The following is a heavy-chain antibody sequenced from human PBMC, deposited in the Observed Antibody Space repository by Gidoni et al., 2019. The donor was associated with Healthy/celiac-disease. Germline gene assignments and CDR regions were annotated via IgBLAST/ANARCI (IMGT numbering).Heavy chain of an antibody. V-gene: IGHV1-24*01. Sequence: QVQLVQSGAEVKKPGDSVTVSCKVSGYTLTELSMHWVRQAPGKELEWNGGFDPGDGDTIYAQKFQGRVTMTEDTSTDTAYIELSSLRSEDTAVYYCATSEVVPAANYYYYGMDVWGQGTTVTVSS. CDR3: ATSEVVPAANYYYYGMDV. CDR2: FDPGDGDT. D-gene: IGHD2-2*01. CDR1: GYTLTELS. J-gene: IGHJ6*02.